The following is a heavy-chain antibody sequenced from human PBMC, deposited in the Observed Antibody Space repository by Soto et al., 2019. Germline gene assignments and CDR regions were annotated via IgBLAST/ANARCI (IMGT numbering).Heavy chain of an antibody. Sequence: ASVKVSCKTSGYIFTTYSVAWVRQAPGQGLEWMGWINTYNGQTRYAQKFQGRVSLTAEPSTNTVYMELRSLTSDDTAVYYCARGPQTSDFWGQGTLVTVSS. J-gene: IGHJ4*02. CDR2: INTYNGQT. V-gene: IGHV1-18*04. CDR1: GYIFTTYS. CDR3: ARGPQTSDF. D-gene: IGHD2-2*01.